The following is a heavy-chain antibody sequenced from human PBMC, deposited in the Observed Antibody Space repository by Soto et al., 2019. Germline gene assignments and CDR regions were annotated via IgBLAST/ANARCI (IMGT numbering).Heavy chain of an antibody. CDR3: ARGGHVVVVTAALDY. Sequence: QVQLMQSGAEVKKPGASVKVSCKASGDTFTDYYIHWVRQAPGQGLEWMGTVNPSGGHTTYAQHFLGRVTXPXAXSXXTRYMELTSLTSDDTAIYYCARGGHVVVVTAALDYWGQGTLVTVSS. CDR2: VNPSGGHT. D-gene: IGHD2-21*02. V-gene: IGHV1-46*01. J-gene: IGHJ4*02. CDR1: GDTFTDYY.